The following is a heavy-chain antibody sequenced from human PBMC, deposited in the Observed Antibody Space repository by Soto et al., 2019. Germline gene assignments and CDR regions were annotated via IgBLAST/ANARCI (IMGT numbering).Heavy chain of an antibody. V-gene: IGHV4-39*01. CDR1: GYSVSSSDYY. D-gene: IGHD2-8*01. J-gene: IGHJ6*02. CDR2: MFYSGLT. CDR3: APRTVSRRVPYAIHV. Sequence: PSETLPLTCSVSGYSVSSSDYYWAWIRQPPGKGLEWIGSMFYSGLTYYNPSLKSRVTLSVDTSKNQFSVRLNSVTAADTAVYYCAPRTVSRRVPYAIHVWGQGPTVTVSS.